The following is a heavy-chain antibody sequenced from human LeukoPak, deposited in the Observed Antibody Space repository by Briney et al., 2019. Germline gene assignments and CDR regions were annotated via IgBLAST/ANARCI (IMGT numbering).Heavy chain of an antibody. CDR2: IYTSGST. Sequence: SETLSLTCTVSGGSISSGSYYWSWIRQPAGKGLEWIGRIYTSGSTNYNPSLKSRVTISVDTSKNQFSLKLSSVTAADTAVYYCARSDFWSGYYTGFFDYWGQGTLVTVSS. CDR3: ARSDFWSGYYTGFFDY. CDR1: GGSISSGSYY. J-gene: IGHJ4*02. V-gene: IGHV4-61*02. D-gene: IGHD3-3*01.